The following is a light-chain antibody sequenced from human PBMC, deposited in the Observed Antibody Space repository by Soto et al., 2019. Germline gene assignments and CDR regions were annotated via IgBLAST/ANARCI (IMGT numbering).Light chain of an antibody. V-gene: IGLV2-11*01. CDR2: DVT. CDR1: NSNIGSHNY. CDR3: CSFAGGLFV. Sequence: QCVLNQPRSVSGSAGQAVTVSCTGTNSNIGSHNYVSWYQQRPGKAPKLMIHDVTERPSGVPDRFSGSTSGNTASLTISGLQAEDEAEYFCCSFAGGLFVFGTGTKVTVL. J-gene: IGLJ1*01.